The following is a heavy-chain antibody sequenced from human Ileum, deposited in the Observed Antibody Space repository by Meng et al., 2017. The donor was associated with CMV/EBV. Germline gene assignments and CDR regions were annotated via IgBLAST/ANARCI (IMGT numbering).Heavy chain of an antibody. CDR1: GFSVGDDY. CDR2: IYSNGDT. D-gene: IGHD1-26*01. V-gene: IGHV3-66*01. Sequence: VELVESGGGLVQPGGSLRLSCAASGFSVGDDYLSWVRQSQGKGLEWVSIIYSNGDTHYAESVKDRFTISRDNSKNSVSLEMNTLRVDDTAVYYCAKLGVGATYWDSWGQGVLVTVSS. CDR3: AKLGVGATYWDS. J-gene: IGHJ4*02.